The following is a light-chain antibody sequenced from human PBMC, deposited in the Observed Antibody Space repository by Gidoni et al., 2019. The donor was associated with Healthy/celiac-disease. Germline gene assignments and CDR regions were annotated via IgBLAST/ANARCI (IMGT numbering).Light chain of an antibody. CDR2: DAS. J-gene: IGKJ2*01. CDR1: QSVSSY. V-gene: IGKV3-11*01. Sequence: ELVLTQSPATLSLSPGERATLSCRASQSVSSYLAWYQQKPGQAPRLLIYDASNRATGIPARFSGSGSGTDFTLTISSLEPEDFAGYYCQRRTFGQGTKLEIK. CDR3: QRRT.